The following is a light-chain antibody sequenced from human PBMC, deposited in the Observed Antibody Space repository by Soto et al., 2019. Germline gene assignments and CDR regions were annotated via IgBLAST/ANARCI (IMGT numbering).Light chain of an antibody. CDR3: QQYNSYPFT. J-gene: IGKJ3*01. V-gene: IGKV1-5*03. CDR1: QSMTSW. CDR2: KAS. Sequence: DIQMTQSPSTLSASVGDRVTITCRASQSMTSWLAWYQQKPGKAPKLLIYKASSLESGVPSRFSGSGSGTEFTLTISILQPYDFATYYCQQYNSYPFTFGPGTKVDIK.